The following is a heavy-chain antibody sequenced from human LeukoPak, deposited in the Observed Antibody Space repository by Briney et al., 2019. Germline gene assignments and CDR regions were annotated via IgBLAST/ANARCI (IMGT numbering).Heavy chain of an antibody. V-gene: IGHV3-7*01. Sequence: GGPLRLSCAASGFTFSSYWMSWVRQAPGKGLEWVANITPDGSQKYYVDSVRGRFTISRDNGKNSLYLQMNSLRAEDTAVYYCADPDSGWGQGTLVTVSS. CDR2: ITPDGSQK. D-gene: IGHD6-19*01. CDR1: GFTFSSYW. CDR3: ADPDSG. J-gene: IGHJ4*02.